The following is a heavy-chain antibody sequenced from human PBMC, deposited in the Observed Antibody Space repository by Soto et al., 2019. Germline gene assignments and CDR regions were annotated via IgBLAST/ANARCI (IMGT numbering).Heavy chain of an antibody. CDR3: ARERGGSSWYFDY. J-gene: IGHJ4*02. V-gene: IGHV3-30-3*01. Sequence: QVQLVESGGGVVQPGGSLRLSCAASGFTFSSYAMHWVRQAPGKGLEWVAVISYDGSNKYYADSVKGRFTISRDNSKNTLYLQMNSLRAEDTAVYYCARERGGSSWYFDYWGQGTLVTVSS. D-gene: IGHD6-13*01. CDR2: ISYDGSNK. CDR1: GFTFSSYA.